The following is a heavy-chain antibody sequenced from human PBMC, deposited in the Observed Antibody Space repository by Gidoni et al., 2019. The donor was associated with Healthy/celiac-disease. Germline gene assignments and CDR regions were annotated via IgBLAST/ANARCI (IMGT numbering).Heavy chain of an antibody. V-gene: IGHV1-8*01. D-gene: IGHD6-13*01. CDR3: ARDLSSSWYYFDY. J-gene: IGHJ4*02. CDR2: MNPTSGNT. CDR1: GYTFTSYD. Sequence: QVQLVQSGAEVKKPGASVKVSCKASGYTFTSYDINWVRQATGQGLGWIGWMNPTSGNTGYAQEFQGRVTITRNTSISTAYMELSSLRSEDTAVYYCARDLSSSWYYFDYWGQGTLVTVSA.